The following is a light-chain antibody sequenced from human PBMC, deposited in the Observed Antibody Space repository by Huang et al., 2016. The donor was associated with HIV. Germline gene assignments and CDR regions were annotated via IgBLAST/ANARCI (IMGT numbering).Light chain of an antibody. CDR2: GAS. CDR1: QSVSSGY. V-gene: IGKV3-20*01. CDR3: QQYARPPLT. J-gene: IGKJ4*01. Sequence: EIVLTQSPGTLSLSPGERATLSCRASQSVSSGYLAWYQQKPGQAPRLLISGASSRATGIPDRFIGSGSGTDFTLTISRLEPEDFAVYYCQQYARPPLTFGGGTKVEIK.